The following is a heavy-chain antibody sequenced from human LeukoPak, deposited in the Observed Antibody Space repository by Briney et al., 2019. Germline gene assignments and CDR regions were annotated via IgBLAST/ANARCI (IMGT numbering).Heavy chain of an antibody. CDR2: ISHIGST. CDR1: GGPLSGYY. V-gene: IGHV4-59*08. Sequence: KPSGTPSLTLTVSGGPLSGYYWSWVRQPPREGLEWLWYISHIGSTNYSPSLKSRITISVDTSKNQFSLKLTSVTAADTAVYYCARQNPAAAGQGLDYWGQGALVTVSS. D-gene: IGHD6-13*01. CDR3: ARQNPAAAGQGLDY. J-gene: IGHJ4*02.